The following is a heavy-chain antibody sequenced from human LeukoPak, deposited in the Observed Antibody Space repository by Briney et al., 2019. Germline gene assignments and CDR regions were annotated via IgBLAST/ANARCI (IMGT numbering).Heavy chain of an antibody. CDR3: ASAWSHGPRGYYYMDV. CDR2: IYSGGST. V-gene: IGHV3-66*02. CDR1: GFTVSSNY. J-gene: IGHJ6*03. Sequence: SGGSLRLSCAASGFTVSSNYMSWVRQAPGKGLEWVSVIYSGGSTYYADSVKGRFTISRDNSKNTLYLQMNSLRAEDTAVYYCASAWSHGPRGYYYMDVWGKGTTVTVSS. D-gene: IGHD3-3*01.